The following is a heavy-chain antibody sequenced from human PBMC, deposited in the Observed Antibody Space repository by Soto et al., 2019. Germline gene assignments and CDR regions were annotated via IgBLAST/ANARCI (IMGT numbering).Heavy chain of an antibody. Sequence: PGGSLRLSCAASGFTFSNHAMSWVRQAPGKGLEWVSAVSGGGGSSVYADSVKGRFTISRDNSKNTVSLQMSGLRGEDTALYYCVRGLLAFFDFWGQGTPVTVSS. CDR1: GFTFSNHA. CDR3: VRGLLAFFDF. V-gene: IGHV3-23*01. CDR2: VSGGGGSS. D-gene: IGHD3-3*02. J-gene: IGHJ4*02.